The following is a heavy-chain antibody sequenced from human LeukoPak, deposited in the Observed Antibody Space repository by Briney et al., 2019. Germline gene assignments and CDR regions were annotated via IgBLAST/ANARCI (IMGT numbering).Heavy chain of an antibody. CDR3: ARVLNSLAAAGTFDY. V-gene: IGHV3-48*01. CDR1: GFTFSLHY. Sequence: GGSLRLSCAGSGFTFSLHYMGWVRQTPGKGLEWVSYISSSSSTIYYADSVKGRFTISRDNAKNSLYLQMNSLRAEDTAVYYCARVLNSLAAAGTFDYWGQGTLVTVSS. J-gene: IGHJ4*02. CDR2: ISSSSSTI. D-gene: IGHD6-13*01.